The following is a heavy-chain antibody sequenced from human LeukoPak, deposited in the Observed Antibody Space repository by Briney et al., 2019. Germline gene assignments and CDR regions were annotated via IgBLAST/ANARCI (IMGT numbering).Heavy chain of an antibody. CDR3: ARARYSSGWYVKDYYGMDV. D-gene: IGHD6-19*01. J-gene: IGHJ6*02. CDR1: GFTFSSYA. V-gene: IGHV3-30-3*01. Sequence: PGRSLRLSCAASGFTFSSYAMHWVRQAPGKGLEWVAVISYDGSNKYYADSVKGRFTISRDNSKNTLYLQMNSQRAEDTAVYYCARARYSSGWYVKDYYGMDVWGQGTTVTVSS. CDR2: ISYDGSNK.